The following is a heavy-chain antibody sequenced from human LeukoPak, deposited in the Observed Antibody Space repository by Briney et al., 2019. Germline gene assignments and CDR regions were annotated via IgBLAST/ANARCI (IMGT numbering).Heavy chain of an antibody. V-gene: IGHV4-59*01. CDR1: GFTFSSYA. D-gene: IGHD3-9*01. J-gene: IGHJ4*02. Sequence: PGGSLRLSCAASGFTFSSYAMSWVRQAPGKGLEWIGYIYYSGSTNYNPSLKSRVTISVDTSKNQFSLKLSSATAADTAVYYCASSSYDILTGYLEPLDYWGQGTLVTVSS. CDR3: ASSSYDILTGYLEPLDY. CDR2: IYYSGST.